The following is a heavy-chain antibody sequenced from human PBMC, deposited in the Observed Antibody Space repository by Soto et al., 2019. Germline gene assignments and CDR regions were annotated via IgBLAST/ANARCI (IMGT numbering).Heavy chain of an antibody. V-gene: IGHV4-34*01. CDR1: GGSFSGYY. J-gene: IGHJ5*02. Sequence: SETLSLTCAVYGGSFSGYYWSWIRQPPGKGLEWIGEINHSGSTNYNPSLKSRVTISVDTSKNQFSLKLSSVTAADTAVYYCARGVTTVTALAPWGQGTLVTVSS. D-gene: IGHD4-4*01. CDR2: INHSGST. CDR3: ARGVTTVTALAP.